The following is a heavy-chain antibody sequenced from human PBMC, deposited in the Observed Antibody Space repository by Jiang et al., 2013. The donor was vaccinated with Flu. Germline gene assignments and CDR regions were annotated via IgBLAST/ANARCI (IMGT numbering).Heavy chain of an antibody. J-gene: IGHJ4*02. D-gene: IGHD5-18*01. CDR1: GYTLTNHG. V-gene: IGHV1-3*01. Sequence: EVKKPGASVKVSCKASGYTLTNHGMHWVRQAPGQRLEWMGWINADNGNTKYSQKFQGRVTFTRDTSATTAYIELSGLRFEDTAIYYCVRPRYIYDLHFDFWGQGTLVTVSS. CDR2: INADNGNT. CDR3: VRPRYIYDLHFDF.